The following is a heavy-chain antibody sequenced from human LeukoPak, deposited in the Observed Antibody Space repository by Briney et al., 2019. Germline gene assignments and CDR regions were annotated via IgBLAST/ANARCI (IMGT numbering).Heavy chain of an antibody. CDR1: GFTFSDYY. D-gene: IGHD3-3*01. Sequence: GGSLRLPCVASGFTFSDYYMSWIRQAPGKGLEWISYISSSGTTIYYTDSVKGRFTISRDNAKNSLYLQMNSLRAEDTAVYYCARVLRFLEWLQYYYYYYYMDVWGKGTTVTVSS. CDR3: ARVLRFLEWLQYYYYYYYMDV. CDR2: ISSSGTTI. V-gene: IGHV3-11*04. J-gene: IGHJ6*03.